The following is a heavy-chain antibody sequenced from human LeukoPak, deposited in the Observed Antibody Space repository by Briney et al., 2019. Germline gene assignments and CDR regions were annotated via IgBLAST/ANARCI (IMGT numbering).Heavy chain of an antibody. Sequence: PPETLSLTCTVSGGSISSGGYYWSWIRQHPGKGLEWIGYIYYSGSTYYNPSLKSRVTISVDTSKNQFSLKLSSVTAADTAVYYCARGDYGDPFYYYYGMDVWGQGTTVTVSS. V-gene: IGHV4-31*03. CDR3: ARGDYGDPFYYYYGMDV. D-gene: IGHD4-17*01. CDR2: IYYSGST. CDR1: GGSISSGGYY. J-gene: IGHJ6*02.